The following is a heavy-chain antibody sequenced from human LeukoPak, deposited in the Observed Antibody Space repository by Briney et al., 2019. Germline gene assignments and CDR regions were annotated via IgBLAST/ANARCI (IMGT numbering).Heavy chain of an antibody. D-gene: IGHD1-26*01. CDR2: ISRSSSYI. CDR1: GFTFSSYS. V-gene: IGHV3-21*04. CDR3: ARGFGIVGASNFDY. Sequence: GGSLRLSCAASGFTFSSYSMNWVRQAPGKGLEWVSSISRSSSYIYYADSVKGRFTISRDNAKNSLYLHMNSLRAEDTAVYYCARGFGIVGASNFDYWGQGTLVTVSS. J-gene: IGHJ4*02.